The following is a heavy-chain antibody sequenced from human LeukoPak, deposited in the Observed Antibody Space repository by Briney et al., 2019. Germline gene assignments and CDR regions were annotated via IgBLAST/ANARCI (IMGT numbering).Heavy chain of an antibody. Sequence: VGSLRLSCAASGFTFSSYALSWVRQAPGKGLEWVSAISGSGRSTHYADSAKGRFTISRENFKNTLYLHMNSVRDEGTAVYYCAKASGSYAYYYYIDVWGKGTTVTVSS. CDR1: GFTFSSYA. J-gene: IGHJ6*03. V-gene: IGHV3-23*01. CDR3: AKASGSYAYYYYIDV. CDR2: ISGSGRST. D-gene: IGHD1-26*01.